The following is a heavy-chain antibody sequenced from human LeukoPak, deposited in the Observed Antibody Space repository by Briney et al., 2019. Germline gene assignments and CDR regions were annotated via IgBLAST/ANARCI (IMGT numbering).Heavy chain of an antibody. J-gene: IGHJ4*02. CDR1: GFSVSNNY. CDR3: ARGQNVPA. CDR2: IYSGGST. Sequence: GGSLRLSCAASGFSVSNNYMNWVRQAPGKGLEWVSAIYSGGSTYYADSVKGRFTISRDNSKNTLYLQMNSLRAEDTAVYYCARGQNVPAWGQGTLVTVSS. V-gene: IGHV3-53*01. D-gene: IGHD1-1*01.